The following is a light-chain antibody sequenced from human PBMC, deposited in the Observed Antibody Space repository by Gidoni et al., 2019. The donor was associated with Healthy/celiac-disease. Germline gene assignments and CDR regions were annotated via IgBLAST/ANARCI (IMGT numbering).Light chain of an antibody. CDR2: GAS. V-gene: IGKV3-15*01. Sequence: EIVTPTSPATLSVSPGERATLSCRASQSVSSNLAWYQQKPGQAPRLLIYGASTRATGIPARFSGSGSGTEFTLTISSLQSEDFAVYYCQQYNNWPPLTFGGGTKVEIK. CDR1: QSVSSN. CDR3: QQYNNWPPLT. J-gene: IGKJ4*01.